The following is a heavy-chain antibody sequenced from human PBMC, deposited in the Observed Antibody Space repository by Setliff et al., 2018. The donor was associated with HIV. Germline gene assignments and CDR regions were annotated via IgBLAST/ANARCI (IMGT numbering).Heavy chain of an antibody. CDR2: IYTSGST. CDR3: ARDLYAGRAFDI. CDR1: GGSISGSDYY. J-gene: IGHJ3*02. V-gene: IGHV4-39*07. D-gene: IGHD4-17*01. Sequence: PSETLSLTCTVSGGSISGSDYYWGWIRQPPGKGLEWIGSIYTSGSTNYNPSLKSRVTMSVDTSKNQFSLKVTSVTAADTAVYYCARDLYAGRAFDIWGQGTMVT.